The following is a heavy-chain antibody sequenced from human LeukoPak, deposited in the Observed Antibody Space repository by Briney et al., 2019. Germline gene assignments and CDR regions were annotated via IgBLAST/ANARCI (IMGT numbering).Heavy chain of an antibody. CDR1: GFTFSSYV. Sequence: GGSLRLSCSVSGFTFSSYVMHWVRQAPGKGLEYVSAISSNGDNTYYADSVKGRFTISRDNSKNTLYLQMSSLRADGTAVYYCVRGTGYWGQGTLVTVSS. V-gene: IGHV3-64D*06. CDR3: VRGTGY. CDR2: ISSNGDNT. J-gene: IGHJ4*02.